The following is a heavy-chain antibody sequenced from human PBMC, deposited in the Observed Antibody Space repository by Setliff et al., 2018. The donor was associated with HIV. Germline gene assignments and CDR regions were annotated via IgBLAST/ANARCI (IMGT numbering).Heavy chain of an antibody. CDR1: GYTFISYG. Sequence: ASVKVSCKASGYTFISYGITWVRQAPGQGREWMGWISVDKGDTNYAQKLQGRVTMTTDTSTSTANMELRSLRSGDTAVYYCARGRWLQSAFDYWGQGTLVTVSS. J-gene: IGHJ4*02. CDR3: ARGRWLQSAFDY. CDR2: ISVDKGDT. D-gene: IGHD5-12*01. V-gene: IGHV1-18*01.